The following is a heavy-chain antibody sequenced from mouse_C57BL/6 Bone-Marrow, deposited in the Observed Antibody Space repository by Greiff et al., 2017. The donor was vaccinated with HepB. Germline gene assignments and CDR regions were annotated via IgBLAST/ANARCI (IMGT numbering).Heavy chain of an antibody. J-gene: IGHJ2*01. CDR2: IYPRSGNT. V-gene: IGHV1-81*01. CDR3: ARSGFRDFDY. Sequence: QVQLQQYGAELARPGASVKLSCKASGYTFTSYGISWVKQRTGQGLEWIGEIYPRSGNTYYNEKFKGKATLTADKSSSTAYMELRSLTSEDSAVYFCARSGFRDFDYWGQGTTLTVSS. CDR1: GYTFTSYG. D-gene: IGHD3-1*01.